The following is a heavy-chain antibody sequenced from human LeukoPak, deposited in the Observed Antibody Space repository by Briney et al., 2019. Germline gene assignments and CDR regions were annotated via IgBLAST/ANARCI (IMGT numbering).Heavy chain of an antibody. CDR3: AKGSRHFDYLLD. CDR1: GFTFDTYW. D-gene: IGHD3-9*01. J-gene: IGHJ4*02. V-gene: IGHV3-23*01. CDR2: ISGSGDRT. Sequence: PGGSLRLSCAASGFTFDTYWMSWVRQAPGKGLEWVSDISGSGDRTYYADSVKGRFTISRDNSKNLVYLQMNSLRAEDTAVYFCAKGSRHFDYLLDWGQGTLVTVSS.